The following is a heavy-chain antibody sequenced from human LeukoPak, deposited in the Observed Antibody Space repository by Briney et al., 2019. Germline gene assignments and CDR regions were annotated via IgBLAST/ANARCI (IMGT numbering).Heavy chain of an antibody. CDR2: INPDSGGT. J-gene: IGHJ4*02. CDR1: GYRFTSYW. D-gene: IGHD3-10*01. V-gene: IGHV1-2*02. CDR3: ARGGKVEYYYGSGSRQGGLDY. Sequence: GESLKISCKGSGYRFTSYWIGWVRQAPGQGLEWMGWINPDSGGTNYAQKFQGRVTMTRDTSISTAYMELSRLRSDDTAVYYCARGGKVEYYYGSGSRQGGLDYWGQGTLVTVSS.